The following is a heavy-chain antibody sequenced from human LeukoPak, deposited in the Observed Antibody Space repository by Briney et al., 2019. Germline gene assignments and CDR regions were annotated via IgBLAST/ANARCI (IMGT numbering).Heavy chain of an antibody. Sequence: GGSLRLSCAASGFTFSSYAMGWVRQAPGKGLEWVSAISGSGGSTYYADSVKGRLTISRDNSKNTLYLQMNSLRAEDTAVYYCAKKKSYSGYAPPFDYWGQGTLVTVSS. CDR2: ISGSGGST. CDR1: GFTFSSYA. D-gene: IGHD5-12*01. J-gene: IGHJ4*02. CDR3: AKKKSYSGYAPPFDY. V-gene: IGHV3-23*01.